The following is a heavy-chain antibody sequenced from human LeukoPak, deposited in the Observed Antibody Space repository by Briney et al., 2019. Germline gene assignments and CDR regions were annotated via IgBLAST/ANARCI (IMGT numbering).Heavy chain of an antibody. CDR1: GGSISSYY. Sequence: SETLSLTCTVSGGSISSYYWSWIRQPPGKGLEWIGYIYYSGSTNYNPSLKSRVTISVDTSKNQFSLKLSSVTAADTAVYYCARSVITMVRGGYFDYWGQGTLVTVSS. CDR3: ARSVITMVRGGYFDY. J-gene: IGHJ4*02. CDR2: IYYSGST. V-gene: IGHV4-59*01. D-gene: IGHD3-10*01.